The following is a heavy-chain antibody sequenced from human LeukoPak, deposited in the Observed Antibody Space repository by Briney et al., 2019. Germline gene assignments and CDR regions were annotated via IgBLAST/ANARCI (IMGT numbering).Heavy chain of an antibody. V-gene: IGHV1-2*02. CDR1: GYSFTDYY. D-gene: IGHD2-21*01. Sequence: ASVKVSCKTSGYSFTDYYMHWVRQAPGQGLEWMGWINPNSGGTSSAQKFQGRVTMTRDTSISTVYMAVSWLTSDHTAIYYCARADRLHAGPSLIGPWGQGTLVTVSS. CDR2: INPNSGGT. J-gene: IGHJ5*02. CDR3: ARADRLHAGPSLIGP.